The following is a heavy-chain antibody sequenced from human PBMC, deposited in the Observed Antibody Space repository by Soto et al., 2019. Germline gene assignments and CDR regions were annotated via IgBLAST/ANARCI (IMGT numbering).Heavy chain of an antibody. CDR3: ARDQSSSSGHYYYYYGMDV. Sequence: ASVKVSCKASGYTFTGYAMHWVRQAPGQGLEWMGWISAYNGNTNYAQKLQGRVTMTTDTSTSTAYMELRSLRSDDTAVYYCARDQSSSSGHYYYYYGMDVWGQGTTVTVSS. CDR2: ISAYNGNT. CDR1: GYTFTGYA. V-gene: IGHV1-18*01. J-gene: IGHJ6*02. D-gene: IGHD6-13*01.